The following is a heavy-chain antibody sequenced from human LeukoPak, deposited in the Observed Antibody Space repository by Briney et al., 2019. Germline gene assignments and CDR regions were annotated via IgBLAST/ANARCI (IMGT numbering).Heavy chain of an antibody. CDR1: GFTVSSNY. D-gene: IGHD6-13*01. Sequence: GGSLRLSCAASGFTVSSNYMSWVRQAPGKGLEWVSVIYSGGSTYYADSVKGRFTISRDNSKNTLYLQMNSLRAEDTAVYYCAREYSSSWGGWFDPWGQGTLVTVSS. V-gene: IGHV3-53*01. CDR2: IYSGGST. J-gene: IGHJ5*02. CDR3: AREYSSSWGGWFDP.